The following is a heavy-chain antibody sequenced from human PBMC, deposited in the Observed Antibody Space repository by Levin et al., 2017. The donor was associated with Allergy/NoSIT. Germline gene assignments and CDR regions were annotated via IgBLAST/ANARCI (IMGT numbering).Heavy chain of an antibody. D-gene: IGHD2-8*01. CDR3: VRGGTNDYGDN. J-gene: IGHJ4*02. CDR2: ISNDGSVT. Sequence: GESLKISCAASGFTFSSFWMHWVRQGPGKGLVWLSRISNDGSVTTYADSVEGRFTISRDNARNTVYLQMNSLRAEDTAVYYCVRGGTNDYGDNWGQGTLVTVSS. CDR1: GFTFSSFW. V-gene: IGHV3-74*01.